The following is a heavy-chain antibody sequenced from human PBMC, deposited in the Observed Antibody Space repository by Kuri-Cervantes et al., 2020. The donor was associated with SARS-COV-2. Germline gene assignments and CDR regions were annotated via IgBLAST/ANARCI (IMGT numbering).Heavy chain of an antibody. CDR3: AKDLGGSGWHPVDY. Sequence: GESLKISCAASGFTFSSYAMSWVRQAPGKGLEWVSAISGSGGSTYYADSAKGRFTISRDNSKNTLYLQMNSLRAEDTAVYYCAKDLGGSGWHPVDYWGQGTLVTVSS. CDR2: ISGSGGST. CDR1: GFTFSSYA. D-gene: IGHD6-19*01. J-gene: IGHJ4*02. V-gene: IGHV3-23*01.